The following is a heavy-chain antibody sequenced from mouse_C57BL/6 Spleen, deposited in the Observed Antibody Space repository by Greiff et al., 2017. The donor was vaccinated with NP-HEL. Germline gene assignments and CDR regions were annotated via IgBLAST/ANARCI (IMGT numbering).Heavy chain of an antibody. V-gene: IGHV1-82*01. J-gene: IGHJ1*03. D-gene: IGHD2-1*01. Sequence: QVQLQQSGPELVKPGASVKISCKASGYAFSSSWMNWVKQRPGKGLEWIGRIYPGDGDTNYNGKFKGKATLTADKSSSTAYMQLSSLTSEDSAVYCCARRGNYNWYFDVWGTGTTVTVSS. CDR3: ARRGNYNWYFDV. CDR1: GYAFSSSW. CDR2: IYPGDGDT.